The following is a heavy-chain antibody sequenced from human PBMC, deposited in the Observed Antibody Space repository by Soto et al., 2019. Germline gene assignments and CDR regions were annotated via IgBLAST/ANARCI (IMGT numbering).Heavy chain of an antibody. V-gene: IGHV1-69*02. D-gene: IGHD5-12*01. CDR1: GGTFSSYT. J-gene: IGHJ6*02. CDR3: ARGEGGYAWDYYGMDV. Sequence: QVQLVQSGAEVKKPGSSVKVSCKASGGTFSSYTISWVRQAPGQGLEWMGRIIPILGIANYAQKFQGRVTTIRGKANSEAKHQGRVTITADNTTSTADMELSSLRAEDTAVYYCARGEGGYAWDYYGMDVWGQGTTVTGSS. CDR2: IIPILGIA.